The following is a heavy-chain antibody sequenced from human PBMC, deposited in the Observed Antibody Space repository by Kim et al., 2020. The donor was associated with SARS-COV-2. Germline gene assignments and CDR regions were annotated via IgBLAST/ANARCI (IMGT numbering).Heavy chain of an antibody. CDR3: ARDGQQLVLGYFDY. D-gene: IGHD6-13*01. J-gene: IGHJ4*02. V-gene: IGHV6-1*01. Sequence: AGTVKSRITINPDTSKNQFSLQLNSVTPEDTAVYYCARDGQQLVLGYFDYWGQGTLVTVSS.